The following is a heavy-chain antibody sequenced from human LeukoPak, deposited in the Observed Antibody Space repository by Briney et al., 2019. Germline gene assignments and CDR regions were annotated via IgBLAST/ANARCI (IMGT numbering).Heavy chain of an antibody. Sequence: GGSLRLSCAVSGFTFTNNWMSWVRQAPGKGLEWVSSISTTSDYIYYADSLKGRFTISRDNAKNSLYLQMNSLRAEDTAVYYCAELGITMIGGVWGKGTTVTISS. CDR1: GFTFTNNW. V-gene: IGHV3-21*01. CDR3: AELGITMIGGV. D-gene: IGHD3-10*02. CDR2: ISTTSDYI. J-gene: IGHJ6*04.